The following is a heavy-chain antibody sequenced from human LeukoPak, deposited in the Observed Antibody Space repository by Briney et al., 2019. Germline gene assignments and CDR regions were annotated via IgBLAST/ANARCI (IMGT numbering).Heavy chain of an antibody. CDR3: ARGDTAMVTRPYFDY. CDR2: IYYSGST. J-gene: IGHJ4*02. D-gene: IGHD5-18*01. CDR1: GGSISSGDYY. Sequence: PSETLSLTCTVSGGSISSGDYYWSWIRQPPGKGLEWIGYIYYSGSTYYNPSLKSRVTLSVDTSKNQFSLKLSSVTAADTAVYYCARGDTAMVTRPYFDYWGQGTLVTVSS. V-gene: IGHV4-30-4*01.